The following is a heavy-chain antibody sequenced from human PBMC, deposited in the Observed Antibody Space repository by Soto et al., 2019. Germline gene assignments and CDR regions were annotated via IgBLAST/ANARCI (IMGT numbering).Heavy chain of an antibody. Sequence: QVQLVESGGGVVQPGRSLRLSCAASGFTFSSYGMHWVRQAPGKGLEWVAVISYDGSNKYYADSVKGRFTISRDNSKNTLYLQMNSLRAEDTAVYYCAKDRIQLWSPDYFEYWGQGTLVTVSS. D-gene: IGHD5-18*01. CDR1: GFTFSSYG. CDR2: ISYDGSNK. J-gene: IGHJ4*02. CDR3: AKDRIQLWSPDYFEY. V-gene: IGHV3-30*18.